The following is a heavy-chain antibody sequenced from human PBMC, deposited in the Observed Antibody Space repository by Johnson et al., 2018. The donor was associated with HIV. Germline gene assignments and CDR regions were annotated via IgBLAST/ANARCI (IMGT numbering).Heavy chain of an antibody. CDR1: GFSVSSNY. CDR3: AKVRCGGDCLDAFDI. D-gene: IGHD2-21*02. Sequence: VQLVESGGDLVQRGGSLRLSCAASGFSVSSNYMSWVRQAPGKGLECVSVISGSAGITYYADSVEGRFTISRDNSRNTLYLQMNSLRTEDTAVYYCAKVRCGGDCLDAFDIWGQGTMVTVSS. CDR2: ISGSAGIT. J-gene: IGHJ3*02. V-gene: IGHV3-23*04.